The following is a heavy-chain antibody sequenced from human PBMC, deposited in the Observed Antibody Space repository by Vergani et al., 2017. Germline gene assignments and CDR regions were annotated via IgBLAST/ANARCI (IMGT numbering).Heavy chain of an antibody. CDR3: ARAPTTAREDYMDV. D-gene: IGHD4-17*01. CDR1: GFTFSSYA. J-gene: IGHJ6*03. Sequence: QVQLVESGGGVVQPGRSLRLSCAASGFTFSSYAMHWVRQAPGKGLEWVAVISYDGSNKYYADSVKGRFTISRDNSKNTLYLQMNSLRAEDTAVYYCARAPTTAREDYMDVWGKGTTVTVSS. CDR2: ISYDGSNK. V-gene: IGHV3-30-3*01.